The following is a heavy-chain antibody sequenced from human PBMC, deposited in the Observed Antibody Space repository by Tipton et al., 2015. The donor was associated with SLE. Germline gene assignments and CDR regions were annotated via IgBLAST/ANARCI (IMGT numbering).Heavy chain of an antibody. CDR2: INHSGST. D-gene: IGHD3-22*01. V-gene: IGHV4-34*01. Sequence: TLSLTCAVYGGSFSGYYWSWIRQPPGKGLEWIGEINHSGSTDYNPSLKSRVTISVDRSKNQFSLKLSSVTAADTAVYYCARDGAYYYDSSGYSMIGYFDLWGRGTLVTVSS. J-gene: IGHJ2*01. CDR3: ARDGAYYYDSSGYSMIGYFDL. CDR1: GGSFSGYY.